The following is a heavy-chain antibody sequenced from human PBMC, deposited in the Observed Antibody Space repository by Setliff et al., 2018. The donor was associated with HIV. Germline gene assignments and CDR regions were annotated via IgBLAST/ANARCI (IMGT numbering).Heavy chain of an antibody. CDR1: GGSISSYY. CDR2: IYYSGST. J-gene: IGHJ4*02. Sequence: SETLSLTCTVSGGSISSYYWSWIRQPPGKGLEWIGYIYYSGSTNYNPSLKSRVTISVDTSKNQSSLKLSSVTAADTAVYYCARHVGYSSSSLDYWGQGTLVTVSS. D-gene: IGHD6-6*01. CDR3: ARHVGYSSSSLDY. V-gene: IGHV4-59*08.